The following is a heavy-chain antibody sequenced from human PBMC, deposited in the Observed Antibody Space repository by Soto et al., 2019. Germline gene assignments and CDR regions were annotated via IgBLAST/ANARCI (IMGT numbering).Heavy chain of an antibody. D-gene: IGHD2-15*01. CDR1: GGSISSGGYY. Sequence: SETLSLTCTVSGGSISSGGYYWSWIRQHPGKGLEWIGYIYYSGSTYYNPSLKSRVTISVDTSKNQFSLKLSSVTAADTAVYYCARDWGRYCSGGSCSATDAFDIWGQGTMVT. J-gene: IGHJ3*02. CDR2: IYYSGST. V-gene: IGHV4-31*03. CDR3: ARDWGRYCSGGSCSATDAFDI.